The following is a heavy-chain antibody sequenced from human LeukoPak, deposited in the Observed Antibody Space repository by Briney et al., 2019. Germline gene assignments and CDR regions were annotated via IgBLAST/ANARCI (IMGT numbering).Heavy chain of an antibody. CDR1: GGSVSSGSYY. J-gene: IGHJ4*02. CDR3: ARAKAAAGIDYFDY. D-gene: IGHD6-13*01. CDR2: IYDSGST. V-gene: IGHV4-61*01. Sequence: SETLSLTCTVSGGSVSSGSYYWSWIRQPPGKGLEWIGYIYDSGSTNYNPSLKSRVTISVDTSKNQFSLKLSSVTAADTAVYYCARAKAAAGIDYFDYWGQGTLVTVSS.